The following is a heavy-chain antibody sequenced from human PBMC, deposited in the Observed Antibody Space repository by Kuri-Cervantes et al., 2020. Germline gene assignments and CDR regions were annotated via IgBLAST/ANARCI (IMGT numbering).Heavy chain of an antibody. Sequence: GGSLRLSCKGSGYSFTGYWIGWVRQMPGKGLEWMGIIYPGDSDTRYSPSFQGQVTISADKSISTAYLQWSSLKASDAAMYYCAAGLYGDYYFDYWGQGTLVTVSS. CDR1: GYSFTGYW. CDR3: AAGLYGDYYFDY. CDR2: IYPGDSDT. V-gene: IGHV5-51*01. J-gene: IGHJ4*02. D-gene: IGHD4-17*01.